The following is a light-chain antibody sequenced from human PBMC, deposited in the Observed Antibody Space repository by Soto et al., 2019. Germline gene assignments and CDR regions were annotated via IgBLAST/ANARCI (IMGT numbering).Light chain of an antibody. V-gene: IGKV1-33*01. CDR3: QRFDSLPVA. CDR1: QDIGKY. CDR2: DAS. Sequence: DIQMTQSPSSLSASVGDRVTITCQASQDIGKYINWYQQKPGKAPKLLIYDASHLETGGPSRFSGSGSGTDFSFTISSLQPEDIATYYCQRFDSLPVAFGPGTKVVIK. J-gene: IGKJ3*01.